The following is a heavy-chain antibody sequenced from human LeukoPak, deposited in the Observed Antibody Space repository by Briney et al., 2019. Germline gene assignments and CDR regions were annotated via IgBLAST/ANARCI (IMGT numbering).Heavy chain of an antibody. V-gene: IGHV4-39*07. CDR2: IYYSGST. D-gene: IGHD3-16*01. Sequence: SETLSLTCTVSGGSISSSSYYWGWIRQPPGKGLEWIGSIYYSGSTYYNPSLKSRVTISVDTSKNQFSLKLSSVTAADTAVYYCARARRGLPFDYWGQGTLVTVSS. J-gene: IGHJ4*02. CDR1: GGSISSSSYY. CDR3: ARARRGLPFDY.